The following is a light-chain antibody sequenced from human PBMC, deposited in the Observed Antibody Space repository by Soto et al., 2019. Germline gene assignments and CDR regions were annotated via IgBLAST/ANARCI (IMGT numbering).Light chain of an antibody. CDR1: QSGSSSS. Sequence: EIVLTQSPGTLYLSPRERATLSCRASQSGSSSSLAWYQQKPGQAPRLLIYGASSRATGITDRFSGSGSVTDFTLTISRLEPKDFAVYYCQQYGRSQPWTFGQGTKVEIK. CDR3: QQYGRSQPWT. V-gene: IGKV3-20*01. J-gene: IGKJ1*01. CDR2: GAS.